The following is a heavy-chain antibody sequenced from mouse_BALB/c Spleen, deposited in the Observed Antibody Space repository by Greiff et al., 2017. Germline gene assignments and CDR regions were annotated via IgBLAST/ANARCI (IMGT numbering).Heavy chain of an antibody. V-gene: IGHV5-12-2*01. CDR3: ARRGSSYGYFDY. Sequence: EVQLQESGGGLVQPGGSLKLSCAASGFTFSSYTMSWVRQTPEKRLEWVAYISNGGGSTYYPDTVKGRFTISRDNAKNTLYLQMSSLKSEDTAMYYCARRGSSYGYFDYWGQGTTLTVSS. CDR1: GFTFSSYT. CDR2: ISNGGGST. J-gene: IGHJ2*01. D-gene: IGHD1-1*01.